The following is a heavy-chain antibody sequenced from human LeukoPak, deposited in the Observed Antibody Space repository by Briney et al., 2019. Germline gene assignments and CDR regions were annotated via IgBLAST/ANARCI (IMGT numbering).Heavy chain of an antibody. V-gene: IGHV1-69*05. CDR3: ASGGYCSNTSCYNGAFDI. J-gene: IGHJ3*02. CDR2: IIPMFRTP. D-gene: IGHD2-2*01. Sequence: ASVKVSCKASGGTFSSYAISWVRQAPGQGLEWMGGIIPMFRTPKYAQKFQGRVTITTDEFTSTEYMELSSLGPEDTAVYYCASGGYCSNTSCYNGAFDIWGQGTMVTVSS. CDR1: GGTFSSYA.